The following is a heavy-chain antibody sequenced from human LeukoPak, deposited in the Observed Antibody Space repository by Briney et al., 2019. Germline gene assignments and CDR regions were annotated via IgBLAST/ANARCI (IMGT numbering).Heavy chain of an antibody. V-gene: IGHV4-59*12. CDR2: IYYSGST. CDR3: ARVLRGYSYGYWGY. J-gene: IGHJ4*02. CDR1: GGSISSYY. D-gene: IGHD5-18*01. Sequence: SETLSLTCTVSGGSISSYYWSWIRQPPGKGLEWIGYIYYSGSTYYNPSLKSRVTISVDTSKNQFSLKLSSVTAADTAVYYCARVLRGYSYGYWGYWGQGTLVTVSS.